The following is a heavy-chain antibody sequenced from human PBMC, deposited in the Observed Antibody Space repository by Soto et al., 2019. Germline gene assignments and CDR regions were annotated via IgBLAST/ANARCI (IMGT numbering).Heavy chain of an antibody. CDR3: ARGDPYSGYDPGNDY. D-gene: IGHD5-12*01. V-gene: IGHV1-46*03. CDR2: INPSGGST. J-gene: IGHJ4*02. CDR1: GDTITSYY. Sequence: ASAKLSCKASGDTITSYYMHWVRQPPGQGLEWMGIINPSGGSTSYAQKLQGRVTMTRDTSTSTVYMELSSLRSEDTAVYYCARGDPYSGYDPGNDYWGQGTLVTVSS.